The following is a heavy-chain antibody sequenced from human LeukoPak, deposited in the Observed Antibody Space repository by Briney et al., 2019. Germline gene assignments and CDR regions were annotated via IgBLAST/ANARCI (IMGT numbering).Heavy chain of an antibody. D-gene: IGHD2-15*01. Sequence: GGSLRLSCAASGFTFSSYWMHWVRQAPGKGLVWVSRINSDGSSTSYADSVKGRFTISRDNAKNTLYLQMNSLRAEDTAVYYCARETVDCSGGSCNYYYYYYGMDVWGQGTTVTVSS. V-gene: IGHV3-74*01. CDR1: GFTFSSYW. CDR2: INSDGSST. CDR3: ARETVDCSGGSCNYYYYYYGMDV. J-gene: IGHJ6*02.